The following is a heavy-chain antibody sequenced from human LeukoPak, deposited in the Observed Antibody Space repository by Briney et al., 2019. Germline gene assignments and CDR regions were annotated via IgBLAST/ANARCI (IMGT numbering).Heavy chain of an antibody. Sequence: GGSLRLSCAASGFTFSSYWMNWVRQAPGKGLEWVANIKQDGSEKYYVDSVKGRFTISRDNGKNSLYLQMNSLRAVDTAVYYCARVEETATTAAIIRKYDYYYYYMDVWGKGTTVAVSS. CDR2: IKQDGSEK. CDR1: GFTFSSYW. CDR3: ARVEETATTAAIIRKYDYYYYYMDV. J-gene: IGHJ6*03. D-gene: IGHD4-11*01. V-gene: IGHV3-7*01.